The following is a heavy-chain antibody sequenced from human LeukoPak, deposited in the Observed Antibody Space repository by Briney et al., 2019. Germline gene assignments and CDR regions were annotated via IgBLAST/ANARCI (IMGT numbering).Heavy chain of an antibody. CDR2: IYYSGST. CDR3: ARASLITGTTLNWFDP. CDR1: GGSISSNIYY. Sequence: SETLSLTCTVSGGSISSNIYYWGWIRQPPGNGLEWIGNIYYSGSTYYNPSLKSRLTISIDTSKNQFSLKLSSVTAADTAVYYCARASLITGTTLNWFDPWGQGTLVTVSS. D-gene: IGHD1-7*01. J-gene: IGHJ5*02. V-gene: IGHV4-39*01.